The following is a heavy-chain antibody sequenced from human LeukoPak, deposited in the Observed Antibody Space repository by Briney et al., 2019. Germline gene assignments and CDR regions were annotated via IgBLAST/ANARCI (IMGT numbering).Heavy chain of an antibody. CDR3: ARGLGGNYPGN. D-gene: IGHD2-21*01. Sequence: GASVKVSCRSSGYTFTGYYMDWVRQAPGQGLEWMGRINPNSGGTNYAQKFQGRVTMTGDTSISTAYMELSSLTSEDTAVYYCARGLGGNYPGNWGQGTQVTVSS. J-gene: IGHJ4*02. CDR2: INPNSGGT. CDR1: GYTFTGYY. V-gene: IGHV1-2*02.